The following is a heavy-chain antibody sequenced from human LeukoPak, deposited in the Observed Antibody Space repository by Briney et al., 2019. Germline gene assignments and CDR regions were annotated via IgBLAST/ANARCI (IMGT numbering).Heavy chain of an antibody. D-gene: IGHD3-3*01. CDR1: DGSISSSGYF. V-gene: IGHV4-39*01. CDR3: SRSVTTSYYYYGVDV. CDR2: IYYSGST. J-gene: IGHJ6*02. Sequence: PSETLSLTCTVSDGSISSSGYFWGWIRQPPGMRLEWVGNIYYSGSTFYNPSLKSRVTISVDTSKNQFSLKLSSVTAADTAVYYCSRSVTTSYYYYGVDVWGQGTTVTVSS.